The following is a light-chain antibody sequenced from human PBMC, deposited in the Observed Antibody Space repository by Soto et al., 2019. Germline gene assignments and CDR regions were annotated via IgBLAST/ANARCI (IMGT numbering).Light chain of an antibody. CDR1: QNVFTN. J-gene: IGKJ4*01. CDR2: GAS. Sequence: EIVMTQSPATLSVSPGERATLSCRASQNVFTNLAWYQQKPGQAPRLLIYGASTRATGIPARFSGSGSGTEFTLTISSLQSEDFAVYYCQQYNNWPLTFRGGTKVDIK. CDR3: QQYNNWPLT. V-gene: IGKV3-15*01.